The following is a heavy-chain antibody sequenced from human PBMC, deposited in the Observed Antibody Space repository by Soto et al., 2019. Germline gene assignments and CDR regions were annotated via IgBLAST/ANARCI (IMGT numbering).Heavy chain of an antibody. J-gene: IGHJ4*02. CDR1: GGSFSGNY. Sequence: QVQLQQWGAGLLKPSETLSLTCGVYGGSFSGNYWSWIRQPPGVGLEWIGEINPSGSTTYSPSLKSRAAISADTSKNPFSLELSYVIAADTAVYYCPRGREGEGASWGQGTLVTVSS. CDR2: INPSGST. CDR3: PRGREGEGAS. V-gene: IGHV4-34*01. D-gene: IGHD1-26*01.